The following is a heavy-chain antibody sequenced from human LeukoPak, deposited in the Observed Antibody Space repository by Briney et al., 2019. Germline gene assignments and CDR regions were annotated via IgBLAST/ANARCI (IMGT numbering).Heavy chain of an antibody. CDR2: IKQDGSEK. D-gene: IGHD3-10*01. V-gene: IGHV3-7*03. J-gene: IGHJ4*02. CDR3: ARDYGSGSYYNVGY. Sequence: GGSLRLSCAASRFTFSSYWMSWVRQAPGKGLEWVANIKQDGSEKYYVDSVKGRFTISRDNAKNSLYLQMNSLRAEDTAVYYCARDYGSGSYYNVGYWGQGTLVTVSS. CDR1: RFTFSSYW.